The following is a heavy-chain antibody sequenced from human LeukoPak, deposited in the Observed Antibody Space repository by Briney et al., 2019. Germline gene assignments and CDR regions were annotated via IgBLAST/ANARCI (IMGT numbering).Heavy chain of an antibody. V-gene: IGHV3-9*01. Sequence: GRSLRLSCAASGFTFDDYAMHWVRQAPGKGLEWVSGISWNSGSIGYADPVKGRFTISRDNAKNSLYLQMNSLRAEDTALYYCAKDEYDAFDIWGQGTMVTVSS. J-gene: IGHJ3*02. CDR1: GFTFDDYA. CDR2: ISWNSGSI. D-gene: IGHD2/OR15-2a*01. CDR3: AKDEYDAFDI.